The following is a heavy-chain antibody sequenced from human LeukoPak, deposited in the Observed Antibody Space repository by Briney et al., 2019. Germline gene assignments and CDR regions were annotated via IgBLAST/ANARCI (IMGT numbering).Heavy chain of an antibody. V-gene: IGHV3-53*01. Sequence: PGGSLRLSCAASGFTFSNAWMSWVRQAPGKGLEWVSVIYSGGNTYYADSVKGRFTISRDNSKNTLYLQMNSLRAEDTAVYYCARDDVAAAGTDYWGQGTLVTVSS. CDR2: IYSGGNT. J-gene: IGHJ4*02. CDR1: GFTFSNAW. D-gene: IGHD6-13*01. CDR3: ARDDVAAAGTDY.